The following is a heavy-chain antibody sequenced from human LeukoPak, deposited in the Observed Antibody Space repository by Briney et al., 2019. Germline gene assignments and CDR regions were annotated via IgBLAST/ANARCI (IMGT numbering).Heavy chain of an antibody. J-gene: IGHJ5*02. CDR3: ARVRVTISIDP. D-gene: IGHD3-3*01. CDR1: GGSISSGDYY. V-gene: IGHV4-30-4*08. CDR2: IYYSGST. Sequence: SETLSLTCTVSGGSISSGDYYWSWIRQPPGKGLEWIGYIYYSGSTYYNPSLKSRVTITVDTSKNQFSLKLSSVTAADTAVYYCARVRVTISIDPWGQGTLVTVSS.